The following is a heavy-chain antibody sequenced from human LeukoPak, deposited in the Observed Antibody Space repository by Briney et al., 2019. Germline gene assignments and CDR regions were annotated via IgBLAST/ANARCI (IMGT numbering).Heavy chain of an antibody. V-gene: IGHV1-2*02. CDR2: INPNSGGT. J-gene: IGHJ6*02. CDR3: ARNTAPGYGLDV. CDR1: GYTFTGYY. D-gene: IGHD5-18*01. Sequence: GASVKVSCKASGYTFTGYYIHWVRQAPGQGLEWMGWINPNSGGTNYAQKFQGGVTMTRDTSISTAYMELTNLISDDTAVYYCARNTAPGYGLDVWGQGTPVTVSS.